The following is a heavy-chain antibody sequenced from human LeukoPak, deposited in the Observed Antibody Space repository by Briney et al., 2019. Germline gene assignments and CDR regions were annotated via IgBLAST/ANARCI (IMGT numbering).Heavy chain of an antibody. CDR1: GDSVSINSTA. V-gene: IGHV6-1*01. J-gene: IGHJ3*02. CDR2: TYYRSKWYS. Sequence: SQTLSLTSAISGDSVSINSTACNWIRQSPSRGLEWLGRTYYRSKWYSDYAVSVKSRITINPDTSKNQFSLQLNSVTPEDTAVYYCARGGQGDGYSADEAFDIWGQGTMVTVSS. CDR3: ARGGQGDGYSADEAFDI. D-gene: IGHD5-24*01.